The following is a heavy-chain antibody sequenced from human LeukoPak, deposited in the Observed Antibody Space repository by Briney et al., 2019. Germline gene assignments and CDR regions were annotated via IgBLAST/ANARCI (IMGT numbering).Heavy chain of an antibody. CDR3: AKAWELYWFDP. V-gene: IGHV3-23*01. D-gene: IGHD1-26*01. CDR2: ITSSGAGT. Sequence: GGSLRLSCAASGFAFYNYGMILVRQAPGKGLEWVSDITSSGAGTSYADSVKGRFTISRDNSKSTLYLQMNSLRAEDTAVYYCAKAWELYWFDPWGQGTLVTVSS. CDR1: GFAFYNYG. J-gene: IGHJ5*02.